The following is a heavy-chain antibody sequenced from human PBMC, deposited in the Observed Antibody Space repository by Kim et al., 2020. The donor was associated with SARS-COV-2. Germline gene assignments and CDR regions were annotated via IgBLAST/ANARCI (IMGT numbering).Heavy chain of an antibody. V-gene: IGHV3-48*03. J-gene: IGHJ4*02. Sequence: GGSLRLSCAASGFTFSSYEMNWVRQAPGKGLEWVSYISSSGSTIYYADSVKGRFTISRDNAKNSLYLQMNSLRAEDTAVYYCASAPYSYGSSAYDYWGQGTLVTVSS. CDR3: ASAPYSYGSSAYDY. D-gene: IGHD5-18*01. CDR1: GFTFSSYE. CDR2: ISSSGSTI.